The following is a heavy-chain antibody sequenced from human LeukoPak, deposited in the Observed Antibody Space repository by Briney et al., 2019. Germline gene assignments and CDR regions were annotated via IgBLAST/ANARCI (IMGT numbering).Heavy chain of an antibody. J-gene: IGHJ4*02. D-gene: IGHD6-13*01. V-gene: IGHV5-51*01. CDR2: IYPGDSDT. CDR3: ARPLVGTGYSSSWYFDS. Sequence: GESLKISCKGFGYSFTTYWVAWVRQMPGKGLEWMEIIYPGDSDTRYSPSFQGQVTISADKSTSTAYLQWSSLKASDTAMYYCARPLVGTGYSSSWYFDSWGQGTLVTVSS. CDR1: GYSFTTYW.